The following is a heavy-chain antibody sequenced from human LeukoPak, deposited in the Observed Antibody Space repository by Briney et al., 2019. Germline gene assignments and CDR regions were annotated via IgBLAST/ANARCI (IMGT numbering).Heavy chain of an antibody. D-gene: IGHD3-22*01. CDR3: ARDLYYYDSSGT. Sequence: GASVKVSCKASGGTFSSYAISWVRQAPGQGLEWMGGIIPIFGTANYAQKFQGRDTITADESTSTAYMELSSLRSEDTAVYYCARDLYYYDSSGTWGQGTLVTVSS. J-gene: IGHJ5*02. V-gene: IGHV1-69*13. CDR2: IIPIFGTA. CDR1: GGTFSSYA.